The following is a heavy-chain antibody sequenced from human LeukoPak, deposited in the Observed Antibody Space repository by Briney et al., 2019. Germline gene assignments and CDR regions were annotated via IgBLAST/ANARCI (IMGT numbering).Heavy chain of an antibody. V-gene: IGHV4-59*01. Sequence: PSETLSLTCTVSGGSISTYYWSWIRQPPGKGLEWIGYIYYSGSTNYNPSLKSRVTISVDTSKNQFSLKLSSVTAADTAVYYCARDQVGGTWYFDLWGRGTLVTVSS. CDR1: GGSISTYY. CDR2: IYYSGST. CDR3: ARDQVGGTWYFDL. D-gene: IGHD1-26*01. J-gene: IGHJ2*01.